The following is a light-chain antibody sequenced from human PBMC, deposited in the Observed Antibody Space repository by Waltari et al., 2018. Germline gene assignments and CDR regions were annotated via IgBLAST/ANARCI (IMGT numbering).Light chain of an antibody. Sequence: QLAVTQSPSASASLGASVKLTCTLSSEHSAYAIAWHQQQPEKGPRFLMKIDGGGRNSKGDGIPFRFSGSSSGAERYLTISSLQYEDEADYYCQTWDTDVVVFGGGTKLTVL. CDR3: QTWDTDVVV. CDR1: SEHSAYA. V-gene: IGLV4-69*01. J-gene: IGLJ2*01. CDR2: IDGGGRN.